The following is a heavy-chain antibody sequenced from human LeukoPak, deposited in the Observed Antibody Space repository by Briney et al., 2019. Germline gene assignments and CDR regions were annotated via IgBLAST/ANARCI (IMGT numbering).Heavy chain of an antibody. D-gene: IGHD6-13*01. Sequence: GGSLRLSCAASGFTFSNYGMHWVRQAPGKGLERVAVIWYDGSNKYYADSVKGRFTLSRDNSKNTLFLQMNSLRPEDTAVYFCARDLTQLALFDYWGQGTLVTVSS. CDR1: GFTFSNYG. CDR3: ARDLTQLALFDY. CDR2: IWYDGSNK. V-gene: IGHV3-33*01. J-gene: IGHJ4*02.